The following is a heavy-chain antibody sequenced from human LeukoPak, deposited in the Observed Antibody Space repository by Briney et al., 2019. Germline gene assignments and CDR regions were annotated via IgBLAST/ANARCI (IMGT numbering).Heavy chain of an antibody. CDR2: INSDGSGT. J-gene: IGHJ3*02. Sequence: TGGSLRLFCAASGFTFSSHWMHWVRQGPGKGLVCVSRINSDGSGTSYADSVKGRFTISRDNAKNTLYLQMNSLRAEDTAVYDCARAGEGLLAYSFDIWGQGTMVTVSS. CDR3: ARAGEGLLAYSFDI. CDR1: GFTFSSHW. V-gene: IGHV3-74*01. D-gene: IGHD1-26*01.